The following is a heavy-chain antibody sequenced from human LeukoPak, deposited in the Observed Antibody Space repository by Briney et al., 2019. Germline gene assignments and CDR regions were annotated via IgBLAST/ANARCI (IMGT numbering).Heavy chain of an antibody. Sequence: GASVKVSCKASGGTFSSYAISWVRQAPGQGLEWMGGIIPIFGTANYAQKFQGRVTITADESTSTAYMELSSLRSEDTAVYYCAREGGPYYDFWSGYYPFDYWGQGTLVTVSS. CDR3: AREGGPYYDFWSGYYPFDY. J-gene: IGHJ4*02. CDR2: IIPIFGTA. CDR1: GGTFSSYA. V-gene: IGHV1-69*13. D-gene: IGHD3-3*01.